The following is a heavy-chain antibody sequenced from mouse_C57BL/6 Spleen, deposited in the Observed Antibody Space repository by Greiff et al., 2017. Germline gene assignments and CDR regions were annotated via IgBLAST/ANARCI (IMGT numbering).Heavy chain of an antibody. CDR2: IYPGNGDT. Sequence: QVQLQQSGAELVRPGASVKMSCKASGYTFTSYNMHWVKQTPRQGLEWIGAIYPGNGDTSYNQKFKGKATLTVDKSSSTAYMQRSSLTSEDSAVYFCARSDYGSSPYYFDYWGQGTTLTVSS. CDR3: ARSDYGSSPYYFDY. V-gene: IGHV1-12*01. CDR1: GYTFTSYN. J-gene: IGHJ2*01. D-gene: IGHD1-1*01.